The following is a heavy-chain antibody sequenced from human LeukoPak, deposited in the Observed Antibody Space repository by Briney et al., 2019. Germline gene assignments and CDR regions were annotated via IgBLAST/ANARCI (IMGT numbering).Heavy chain of an antibody. Sequence: PGGSLRLSCSASGFTFSSYAMTWVRQAPGKGLEWVSAISASGGLPYYADSVKGRFTISRDNFKNTLYLQTNSLRTEDTAVYYCAREFGSGSYYYDYWGQGTLVTVSS. J-gene: IGHJ4*02. CDR1: GFTFSSYA. CDR3: AREFGSGSYYYDY. V-gene: IGHV3-23*01. CDR2: ISASGGLP. D-gene: IGHD3-10*01.